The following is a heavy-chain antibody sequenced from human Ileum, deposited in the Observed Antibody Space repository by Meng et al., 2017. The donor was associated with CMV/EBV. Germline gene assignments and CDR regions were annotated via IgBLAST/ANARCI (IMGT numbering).Heavy chain of an antibody. CDR3: ATRGQAPAN. V-gene: IGHV3-7*01. CDR1: GFPFNTYS. J-gene: IGHJ4*01. Sequence: GGSLRLSCGVSGFPFNTYSMTWVRQAPGKGLEWVANINEDGSAKHYVGSVRGRFTISRDNARNSLYLQMNSLTVDDTAVYFCATRGQAPANWGHGTLVTVSS. CDR2: INEDGSAK.